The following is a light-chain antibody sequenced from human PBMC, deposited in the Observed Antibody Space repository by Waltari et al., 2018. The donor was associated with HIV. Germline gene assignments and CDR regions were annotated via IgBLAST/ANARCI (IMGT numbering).Light chain of an antibody. J-gene: IGLJ1*01. Sequence: QSVLTQPPSASGTLGQSVTISCPGSSSNVGSKPVYWFQQVSGTAPKLLIYRDYQRRSGIPDRFSGSKSGASASLTISGRRSEEEADYYCVAWDDSLSGYVFGTGTKVSVL. CDR2: RDY. CDR1: SSNVGSKP. V-gene: IGLV1-47*01. CDR3: VAWDDSLSGYV.